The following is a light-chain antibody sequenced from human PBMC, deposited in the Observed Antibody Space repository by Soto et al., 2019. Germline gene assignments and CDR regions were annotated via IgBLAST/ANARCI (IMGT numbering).Light chain of an antibody. V-gene: IGKV1-39*01. J-gene: IGKJ1*01. CDR3: QQSYSSPPT. CDR1: QSISNH. Sequence: DIRMTKSPSSLSANAKDRVIITCRASQSISNHLNWYQQKPGKAPKLLIFAASSLQSGVPSRFSGSRSGPDFTLTISSLQPEDFATYYCQQSYSSPPTFGQGTKVDIK. CDR2: AAS.